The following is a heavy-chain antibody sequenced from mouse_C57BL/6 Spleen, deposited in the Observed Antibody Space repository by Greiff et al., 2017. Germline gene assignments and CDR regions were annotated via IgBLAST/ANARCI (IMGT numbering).Heavy chain of an antibody. D-gene: IGHD2-3*01. V-gene: IGHV1-19*01. CDR1: GYTFTDYY. CDR2: INPYNGGT. Sequence: VQLQQSGPVLVKPGASVKMSCKASGYTFTDYYMNWVKQSHGKSLEWIGVINPYNGGTSYNQKFKGKATLTVDKSSSTAYMELNSLTSEDSAVYYCARIGYSSFDYWGQGTTRTVSS. CDR3: ARIGYSSFDY. J-gene: IGHJ2*01.